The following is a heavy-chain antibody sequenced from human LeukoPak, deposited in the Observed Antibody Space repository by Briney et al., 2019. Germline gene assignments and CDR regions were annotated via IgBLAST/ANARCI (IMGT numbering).Heavy chain of an antibody. CDR2: ISGSGGGT. CDR1: GLTVSTSA. D-gene: IGHD1-7*01. V-gene: IGHV3-23*01. J-gene: IGHJ4*02. CDR3: AKDGKTRNWNYFQAKPVY. Sequence: GGSLRLSCAAAGLTVSTSAMSWVRQAPGKGLEWVSGISGSGGGTYYADSVKGRFSISRDISKNTLYLQMNSLRAEDTAIYYCAKDGKTRNWNYFQAKPVYWGQGTLVTVSS.